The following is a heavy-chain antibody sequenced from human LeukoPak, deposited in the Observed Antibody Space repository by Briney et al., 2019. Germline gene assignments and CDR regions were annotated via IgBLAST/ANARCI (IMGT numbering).Heavy chain of an antibody. J-gene: IGHJ5*02. Sequence: SETLSLTCTVSGGSISSYYWSWIRQPAGKGLEWIGRIHSSGSTNQNPSLKSRVTMSIDTSKNQFSLKLSSVTAADTAVYYCAREYAGSMSRWFDPWGQGTLVTVSS. D-gene: IGHD3-10*01. CDR1: GGSISSYY. CDR2: IHSSGST. CDR3: AREYAGSMSRWFDP. V-gene: IGHV4-4*07.